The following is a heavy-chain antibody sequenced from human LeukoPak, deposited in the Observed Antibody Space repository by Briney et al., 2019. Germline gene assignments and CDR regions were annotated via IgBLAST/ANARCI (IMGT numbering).Heavy chain of an antibody. D-gene: IGHD3-16*02. CDR2: IYYSGST. CDR1: GGSISSYY. V-gene: IGHV4-59*12. Sequence: SETLSLTCTVSGGSISSYYWNWIRQPPGKGLEWIGYIYYSGSTNYNPSLRSRVTISVDTSKNQFSLKLSSVTAADTAVYYCARGHYIWGSYRYTDWFDPWGQGTLVTVSS. CDR3: ARGHYIWGSYRYTDWFDP. J-gene: IGHJ5*02.